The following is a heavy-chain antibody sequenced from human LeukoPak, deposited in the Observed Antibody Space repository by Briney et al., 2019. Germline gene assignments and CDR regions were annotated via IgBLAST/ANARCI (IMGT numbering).Heavy chain of an antibody. CDR2: ISSSSNSI. Sequence: PGGSLRLSCAASGFSFSTYSMNWVRQAPGKGLEWVSYISSSSNSIYYADSVKGRFTISRDNAKNSLYLQMNSLRAEDTAVYYCARDRAYYASGNYHEYWGQGTLVTVSS. CDR1: GFSFSTYS. CDR3: ARDRAYYASGNYHEY. V-gene: IGHV3-48*04. D-gene: IGHD3-10*01. J-gene: IGHJ4*02.